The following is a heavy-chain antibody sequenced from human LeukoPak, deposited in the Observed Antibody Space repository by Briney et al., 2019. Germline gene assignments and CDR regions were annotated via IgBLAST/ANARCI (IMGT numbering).Heavy chain of an antibody. CDR2: ISYDGRNK. J-gene: IGHJ3*02. CDR3: AKDPVAIVAPEDAFEI. V-gene: IGHV3-30*18. CDR1: RFTFSTYG. Sequence: GTSLRLSCAASRFTFSTYGMHWVRRAPGKGLEWVAVISYDGRNKHYADSVKGRFTISRDNSKNTLYLQMNSLRAEDTAVYYCAKDPVAIVAPEDAFEICGQGTMVTVSS. D-gene: IGHD6-13*01.